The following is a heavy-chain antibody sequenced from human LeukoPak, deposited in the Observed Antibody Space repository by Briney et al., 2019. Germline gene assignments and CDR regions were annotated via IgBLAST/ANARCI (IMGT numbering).Heavy chain of an antibody. CDR2: IYTSGST. J-gene: IGHJ6*03. V-gene: IGHV4-61*02. Sequence: PSETLSLTCTVSGGSISSGSYYWSWIRQPAGKGLEWIGRIYTSGSTNYNPSLKSRVTISVDTSKNQFSLKLSSVTAADTAVYYCARARGRYRNYYYYMDVRGKGTTVTVSS. CDR3: ARARGRYRNYYYYMDV. D-gene: IGHD3-16*02. CDR1: GGSISSGSYY.